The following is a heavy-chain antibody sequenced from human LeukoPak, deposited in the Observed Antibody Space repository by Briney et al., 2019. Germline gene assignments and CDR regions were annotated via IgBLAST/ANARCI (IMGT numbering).Heavy chain of an antibody. CDR1: GFSFGSYA. Sequence: PGGSLRLSCATSGFSFGSYAMSWVRQAPGKGLEWVSGISGSGGSTYYADSVKGRFTISRDNSKNTLWLQVNSLRAEDTAVYYCAKDLTFGELNAGYFYYGLDVWGQGTTVTVSS. CDR3: AKDLTFGELNAGYFYYGLDV. D-gene: IGHD3-10*01. J-gene: IGHJ6*02. V-gene: IGHV3-23*01. CDR2: ISGSGGST.